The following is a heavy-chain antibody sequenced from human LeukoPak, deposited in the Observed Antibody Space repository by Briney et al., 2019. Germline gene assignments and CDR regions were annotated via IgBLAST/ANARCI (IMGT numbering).Heavy chain of an antibody. Sequence: SETLSLTCTVSGGSISSYYWSWIRQPAGKGLEWIGRIYTSGSTNYNPSLKSRVTISVDRSKNQFSLKLSSVTAADTAVYYCAGDSVAGTKGSPFDYWGQGTLVTVSS. CDR3: AGDSVAGTKGSPFDY. D-gene: IGHD6-19*01. CDR1: GGSISSYY. J-gene: IGHJ4*02. V-gene: IGHV4-4*07. CDR2: IYTSGST.